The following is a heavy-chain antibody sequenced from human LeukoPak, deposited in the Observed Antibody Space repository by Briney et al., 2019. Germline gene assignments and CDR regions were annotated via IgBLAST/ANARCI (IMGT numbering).Heavy chain of an antibody. Sequence: GASVKVSCKASGYTFTDYYMHWVRQAPGQGLEWMGWINPNSGGTNYAQKFQGRVTMTRDTSISTAYMELSRLRSDDTAVYYCARDTYYDSSGYYCPFDYWGQGTLVTVSS. D-gene: IGHD3-22*01. CDR3: ARDTYYDSSGYYCPFDY. CDR2: INPNSGGT. V-gene: IGHV1-2*02. CDR1: GYTFTDYY. J-gene: IGHJ4*02.